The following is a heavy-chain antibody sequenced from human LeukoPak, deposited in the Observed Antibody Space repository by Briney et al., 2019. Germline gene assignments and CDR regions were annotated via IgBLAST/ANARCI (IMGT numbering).Heavy chain of an antibody. Sequence: GGSLRLSCAASGFTFSSYAMTWVRQAPGKGLEWVSTISISGGSTYYADSVKGRFTISRDNSKNTLYLQMNSLRAEDTAVYYCAKSPGYYDSSGYYFVYWGQGTLVTVSS. D-gene: IGHD3-22*01. J-gene: IGHJ4*02. CDR1: GFTFSSYA. V-gene: IGHV3-23*01. CDR3: AKSPGYYDSSGYYFVY. CDR2: ISISGGST.